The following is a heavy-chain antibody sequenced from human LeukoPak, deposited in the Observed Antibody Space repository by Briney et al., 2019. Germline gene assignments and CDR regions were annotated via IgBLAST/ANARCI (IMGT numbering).Heavy chain of an antibody. D-gene: IGHD3-10*01. Sequence: GGSLRHSCAASGFTFSSYAMSWVRQAPGKGLEWVSAISGSGGSTYYADSVKGRSTISRDNSKNTLYLQMNSLRAEDTAVYYCARHARSVSGRDYFDYWGQGTLVNVSS. V-gene: IGHV3-23*01. CDR1: GFTFSSYA. J-gene: IGHJ4*02. CDR2: ISGSGGST. CDR3: ARHARSVSGRDYFDY.